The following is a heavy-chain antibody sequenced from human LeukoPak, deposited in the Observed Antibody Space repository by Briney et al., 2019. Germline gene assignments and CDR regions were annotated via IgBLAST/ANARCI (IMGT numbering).Heavy chain of an antibody. V-gene: IGHV3-7*01. CDR1: GFTFSSYW. D-gene: IGHD3-22*01. J-gene: IGHJ6*03. CDR2: IKQDGSEK. Sequence: GGSLRLSCAASGFTFSSYWMSWVRQAPGKGLEWVANIKQDGSEKYYVDSVKGRFTISRDNAKNSLYLQMNSLRAEDTAVYYCARVSSGYYPDYYYYMDVWGKGTTVTISS. CDR3: ARVSSGYYPDYYYYMDV.